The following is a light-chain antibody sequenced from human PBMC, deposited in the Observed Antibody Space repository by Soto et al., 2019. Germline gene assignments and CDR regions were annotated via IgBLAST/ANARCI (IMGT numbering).Light chain of an antibody. J-gene: IGKJ1*01. V-gene: IGKV3-15*01. Sequence: EIVMTQSPSALSGSAGERATLSCGASQSVSSDLAWYQQKPGQSPRLLIYHASARATGVPARISGSGYGTEFTLTISSLQSEDFAVYYCQQYSHWPRTFGQGTKVDIK. CDR1: QSVSSD. CDR3: QQYSHWPRT. CDR2: HAS.